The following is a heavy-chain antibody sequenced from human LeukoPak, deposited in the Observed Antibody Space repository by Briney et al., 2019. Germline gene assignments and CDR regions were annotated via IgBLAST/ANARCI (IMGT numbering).Heavy chain of an antibody. Sequence: SETLSLTCTVSGGSISSYYWSWIRQPPGKGLEWIGSIYHSGSTYYNPSLKSRVTISVDTSKNQFSLKLSSVTAADTAVYYCARDARGVAAAHLFDYWGQGTLVTVSS. CDR2: IYHSGST. J-gene: IGHJ4*02. D-gene: IGHD6-13*01. CDR3: ARDARGVAAAHLFDY. V-gene: IGHV4-59*12. CDR1: GGSISSYY.